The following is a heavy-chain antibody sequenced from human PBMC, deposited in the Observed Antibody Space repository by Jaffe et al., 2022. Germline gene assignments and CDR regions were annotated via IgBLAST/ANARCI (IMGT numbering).Heavy chain of an antibody. V-gene: IGHV3-23*01. J-gene: IGHJ1*01. D-gene: IGHD4-17*01. Sequence: EVQLLESGGGLVQPGGSLRLSCAASGFTFSSYAMSWVRQAPGKGLEWVSAISGSGGSTYYADSVKGRFTISRDNSKNTLYLQMNSLRAEDTAVYYCAKAEYGDYEGSQYFQHWGQGTLVTVSS. CDR1: GFTFSSYA. CDR2: ISGSGGST. CDR3: AKAEYGDYEGSQYFQH.